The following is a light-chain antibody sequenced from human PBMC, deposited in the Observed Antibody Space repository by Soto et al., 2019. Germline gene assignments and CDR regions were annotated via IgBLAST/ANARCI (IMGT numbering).Light chain of an antibody. Sequence: EKVMTQSPATQSISPGERATLSCRASQSVSSNLAWYQQKPGQAPRLLIYGASTRATGIPARFSGSGSGTEFTLTISSLQSEDFAVYYCQQYNNWPLTFGQGTKVDIK. CDR2: GAS. J-gene: IGKJ1*01. CDR3: QQYNNWPLT. V-gene: IGKV3-15*01. CDR1: QSVSSN.